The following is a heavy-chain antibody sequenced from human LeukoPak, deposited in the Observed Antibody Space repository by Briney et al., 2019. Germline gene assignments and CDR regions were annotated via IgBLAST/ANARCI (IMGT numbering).Heavy chain of an antibody. Sequence: GGSLRLSCAASGFIVSSNYMSWVRQAPGKGLEWVSVIYSGGSTYYPGSVKGRFTISRENAKNSLYLQMNSLRAGDTAVYYCARDRGRYYMDVWGKGTTVTISS. CDR1: GFIVSSNY. CDR3: ARDRGRYYMDV. D-gene: IGHD6-25*01. V-gene: IGHV3-53*01. J-gene: IGHJ6*03. CDR2: IYSGGST.